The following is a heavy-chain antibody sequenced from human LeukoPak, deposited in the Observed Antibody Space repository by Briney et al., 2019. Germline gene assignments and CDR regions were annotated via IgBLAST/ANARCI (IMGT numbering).Heavy chain of an antibody. D-gene: IGHD2-15*01. V-gene: IGHV3-53*01. CDR2: IYSGGST. J-gene: IGHJ4*02. CDR3: ARDDGYCSGGSCYYFDY. Sequence: PGGSLRLSCAASGFTVSSNYMSWVRQPPGKGLEWVSVIYSGGSTYYADSVKGRFTISRDNSKNTLYLQMNSLRAEDTAVYYCARDDGYCSGGSCYYFDYWGQGTLVTVSS. CDR1: GFTVSSNY.